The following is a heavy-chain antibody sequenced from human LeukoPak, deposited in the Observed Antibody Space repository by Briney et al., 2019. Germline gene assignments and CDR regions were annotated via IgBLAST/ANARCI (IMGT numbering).Heavy chain of an antibody. CDR1: GGSISSYY. CDR2: IYYSGST. D-gene: IGHD4-17*01. CDR3: ARQRRDYGDDAFDY. Sequence: PSETLSLTCTVSGGSISSYYWSWIRQPPGKGLEWIGYIYYSGSTNYNPSLKSRVTISVDTSKNQFSLKLSSVTAADTAVYYCARQRRDYGDDAFDYWGQGTLVTFSS. J-gene: IGHJ4*02. V-gene: IGHV4-59*01.